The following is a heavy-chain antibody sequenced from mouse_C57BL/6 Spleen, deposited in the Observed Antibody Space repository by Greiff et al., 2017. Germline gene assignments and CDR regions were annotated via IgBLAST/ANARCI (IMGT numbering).Heavy chain of an antibody. CDR3: ASSEITTEVAPGYFAY. V-gene: IGHV1-52*01. CDR2: IDPSDSET. J-gene: IGHJ2*01. Sequence: VQLQQPGAELVRPGSSVKLSCKASGYTFTSYWLHWVKQRPIQGLEWIGNIDPSDSETHYNQKFKDKDTLTVDKSSSTAYMQLSSLTSEDSAVXYCASSEITTEVAPGYFAYWGQGTTLTVSS. CDR1: GYTFTSYW. D-gene: IGHD1-1*01.